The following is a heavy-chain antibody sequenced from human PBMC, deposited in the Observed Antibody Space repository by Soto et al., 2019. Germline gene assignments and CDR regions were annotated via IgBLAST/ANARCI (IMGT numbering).Heavy chain of an antibody. V-gene: IGHV4-59*12. CDR2: IFYSGST. D-gene: IGHD3-22*01. CDR3: AGSGYYPNYFDY. Sequence: SETLSLTCTVSGGSISSYYWSWIRQPPGKGLEWIGDIFYSGSTNYNPSLKSRVTISVDKSKNQFSLKLSSVTAADTAVYYCAGSGYYPNYFDYWGQGTLVTVS. J-gene: IGHJ4*02. CDR1: GGSISSYY.